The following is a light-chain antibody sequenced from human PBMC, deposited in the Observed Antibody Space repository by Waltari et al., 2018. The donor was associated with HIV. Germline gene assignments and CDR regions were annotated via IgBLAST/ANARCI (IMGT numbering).Light chain of an antibody. V-gene: IGLV2-11*01. CDR2: DVN. Sequence: QSALTQPRSLSGSPGQSVTISCTGTSSDVGGYNYVSWYQQHPGKAPKLMIYDVNKWPSGVPDRFSGSKSGNTASLTISGLQAEDEADYYCCSYAGTYTYVFGTGTKVTVL. J-gene: IGLJ1*01. CDR1: SSDVGGYNY. CDR3: CSYAGTYTYV.